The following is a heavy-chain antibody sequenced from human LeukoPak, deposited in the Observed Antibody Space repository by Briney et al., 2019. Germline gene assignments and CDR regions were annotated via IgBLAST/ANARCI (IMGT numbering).Heavy chain of an antibody. Sequence: GGSLRLSCVDSGFTFHNYAMYWVRQAPGKSLESVSVISGDGSSAYYTAAVKGRFTISRDNSKNSLYLQMNSLRTEDTALYYCAKDGYGNFDHWGQGTLVTVSS. V-gene: IGHV3-43*02. J-gene: IGHJ4*02. D-gene: IGHD5-12*01. CDR1: GFTFHNYA. CDR2: ISGDGSSA. CDR3: AKDGYGNFDH.